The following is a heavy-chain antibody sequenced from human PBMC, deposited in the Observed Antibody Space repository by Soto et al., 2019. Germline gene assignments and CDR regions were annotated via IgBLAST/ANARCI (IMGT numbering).Heavy chain of an antibody. CDR2: IIPIFGTA. CDR1: GGTFSSYA. Sequence: QVPLVQSGAEVKKPGSSVKVSCKASGGTFSSYAISWVRQAPGQGLEWMGGIIPIFGTANYAQKFQGRVTITADESTSTAYMELSSLRSEDTAVYYCARGPTVGFNPNNWFDPWGQGTLVTVSS. CDR3: ARGPTVGFNPNNWFDP. D-gene: IGHD3-10*01. J-gene: IGHJ5*02. V-gene: IGHV1-69*01.